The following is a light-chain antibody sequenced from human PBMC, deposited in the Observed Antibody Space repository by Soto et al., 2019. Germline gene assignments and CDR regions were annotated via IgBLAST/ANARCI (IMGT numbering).Light chain of an antibody. Sequence: DIVMTQSPLSLPVTPGEPASISCRSSQSLLHSNGYNYLDWYLQKPGQSPQLLIYLGSYRASGVPDRFSGSGSSTDFTLKISRVEAEDVGVYYCMQALQTRTFGQGTKVDIK. V-gene: IGKV2-28*01. CDR1: QSLLHSNGYNY. J-gene: IGKJ1*01. CDR2: LGS. CDR3: MQALQTRT.